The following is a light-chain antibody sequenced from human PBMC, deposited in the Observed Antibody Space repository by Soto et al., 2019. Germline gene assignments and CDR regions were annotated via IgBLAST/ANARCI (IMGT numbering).Light chain of an antibody. V-gene: IGKV3-20*01. CDR2: DTS. CDR1: LSFSSVY. CDR3: QQYGSSPLT. J-gene: IGKJ4*01. Sequence: EIVLTQSPGTLSLSPGERATLSCRASLSFSSVYLAWYQLKPGQAPRLLIYDTSTRATGIPDRFSGSGSGTDFTLTISRLEPEDFAVYYCQQYGSSPLTFGGGTKVDIK.